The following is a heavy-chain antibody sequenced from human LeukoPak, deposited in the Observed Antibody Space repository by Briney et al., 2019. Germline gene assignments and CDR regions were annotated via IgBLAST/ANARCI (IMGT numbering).Heavy chain of an antibody. CDR1: GFTFSSYV. CDR3: AKVMLSYYSLDY. D-gene: IGHD2-15*01. Sequence: GGSLRLSCAASGFTFSSYVMRWVRPAPGKGLEWVSGISAAGGGTYYADSVKGRFTISRDNSKNTLYLQMNSLRAEDSAVYYCAKVMLSYYSLDYWGQGTLVTVSS. V-gene: IGHV3-23*01. CDR2: ISAAGGGT. J-gene: IGHJ4*02.